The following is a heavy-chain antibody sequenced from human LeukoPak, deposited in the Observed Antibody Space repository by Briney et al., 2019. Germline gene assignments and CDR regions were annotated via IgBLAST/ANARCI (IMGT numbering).Heavy chain of an antibody. J-gene: IGHJ2*01. CDR2: IYYSGST. CDR1: GGSISSYY. CDR3: ARQGGCFWYFDL. Sequence: SETLSLTCTVSGGSISSYYWSWIRQPPGKGLEWIGYIYYSGSTNYNPSLKSRVTISVDTSKNQFSLKLSSVTAADTAVYYCARQGGCFWYFDLWGRGTLVTVSS. V-gene: IGHV4-59*08. D-gene: IGHD2-15*01.